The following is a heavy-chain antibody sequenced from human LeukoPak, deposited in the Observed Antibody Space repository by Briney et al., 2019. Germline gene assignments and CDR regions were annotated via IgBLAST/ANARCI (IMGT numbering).Heavy chain of an antibody. CDR3: ARGFDLLHDYGDHDAFDI. D-gene: IGHD4-17*01. J-gene: IGHJ3*02. CDR1: GFTFSSYS. CDR2: ISSSSSYI. Sequence: PGGSLRLSCAASGFTFSSYSMNWVRQAPGKGLEWVSSISSSSSYIYYADSVKGRFTISRDNAKNSLYLQMNSLRAEDTAVYYCARGFDLLHDYGDHDAFDIWGQGIMVTVSS. V-gene: IGHV3-21*01.